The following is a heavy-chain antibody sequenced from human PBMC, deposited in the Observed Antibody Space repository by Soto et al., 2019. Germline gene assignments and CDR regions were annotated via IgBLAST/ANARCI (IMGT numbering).Heavy chain of an antibody. Sequence: ASVKVSCKASGYTFTSYGISWVRQAPGQGLEWMGWISAHNGNTNYAQKLQGRVTMTTDTSTSTAYMELRSLRSDDTAVYYCARDIXVVPAAIPIRYYYGMDVWGQGTTVTVSS. J-gene: IGHJ6*02. CDR3: ARDIXVVPAAIPIRYYYGMDV. V-gene: IGHV1-18*04. CDR2: ISAHNGNT. D-gene: IGHD2-2*01. CDR1: GYTFTSYG.